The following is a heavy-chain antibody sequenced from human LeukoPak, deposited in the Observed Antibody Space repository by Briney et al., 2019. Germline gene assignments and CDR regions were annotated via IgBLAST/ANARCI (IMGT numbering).Heavy chain of an antibody. D-gene: IGHD3-16*02. CDR2: IKEDGSEK. J-gene: IGHJ4*02. CDR1: GFTFSSYW. Sequence: PGGSLRLSCAASGFTFSSYWLTWVRQAPGKGLEWVANIKEDGSEKYYMDSVKGRFTISRDNAKNSLYLQINSLRVDDTAVYYCARESCYFDYWGQGTLVTVSS. V-gene: IGHV3-7*03. CDR3: ARESCYFDY.